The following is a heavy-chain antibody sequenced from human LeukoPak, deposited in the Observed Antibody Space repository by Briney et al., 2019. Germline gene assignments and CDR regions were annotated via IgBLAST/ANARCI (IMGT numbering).Heavy chain of an antibody. CDR1: GFTVSSNY. CDR3: ARDLGIWSPFDY. D-gene: IGHD3-3*01. V-gene: IGHV3-53*01. Sequence: GGSLRLSCAASGFTVSSNYMSWVRQAPGKGLEWVSVIYSGGSTYYADSVKGRFTISRDNAKNSLYLQMNSLRAEDTALYYCARDLGIWSPFDYWGQGTLVTVSS. J-gene: IGHJ4*02. CDR2: IYSGGST.